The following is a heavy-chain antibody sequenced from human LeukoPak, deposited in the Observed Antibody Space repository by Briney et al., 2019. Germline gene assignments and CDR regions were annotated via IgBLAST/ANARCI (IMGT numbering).Heavy chain of an antibody. CDR1: GGSISSGGYY. CDR2: IYHSGST. CDR3: ARDRGRVPAARGHFDY. Sequence: PSQTLSLTCTVSGGSISSGGYYWSWIRQPPGKGLEWIGYIYHSGSTYYNPSLKSRVTISVDRSKNQFSLKLSSVTAADTAVYYCARDRGRVPAARGHFDYWGQGTLVTVSS. J-gene: IGHJ4*02. V-gene: IGHV4-30-2*01. D-gene: IGHD2-2*01.